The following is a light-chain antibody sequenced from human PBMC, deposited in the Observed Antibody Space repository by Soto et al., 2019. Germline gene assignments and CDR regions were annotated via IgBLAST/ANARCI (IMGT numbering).Light chain of an antibody. CDR2: EVS. CDR3: SSYAGSNNLGV. Sequence: QSVLTQPPSVSGSPGQSVTISCTGTSSDVGGYNYVSWYQQHPGKAPKLMIYEVSKRPSGVPDRFSGSKSGNTASLTVSGLQAEDEAAYYCSSYAGSNNLGVFGGGTKLTVL. J-gene: IGLJ2*01. CDR1: SSDVGGYNY. V-gene: IGLV2-8*01.